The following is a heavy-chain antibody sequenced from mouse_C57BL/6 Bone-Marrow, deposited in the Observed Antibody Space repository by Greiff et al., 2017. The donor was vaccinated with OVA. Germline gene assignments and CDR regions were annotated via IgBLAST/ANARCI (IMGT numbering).Heavy chain of an antibody. CDR2: ISSGGDYI. D-gene: IGHD1-1*01. CDR3: TRGITTVGYYAMDY. J-gene: IGHJ4*01. Sequence: EVKLMESGEGLVKPGGSLKLSCAASGFTFSSYAMSWVRQTPEKRLEWVAYISSGGDYIYYADTVKGRFTISRDNARNTLYLQMSSLKSEDTAMYYCTRGITTVGYYAMDYWGQGTSVTVSS. V-gene: IGHV5-9-1*02. CDR1: GFTFSSYA.